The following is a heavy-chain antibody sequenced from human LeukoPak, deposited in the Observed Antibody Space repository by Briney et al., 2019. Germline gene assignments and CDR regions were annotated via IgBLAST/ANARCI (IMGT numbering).Heavy chain of an antibody. CDR2: INPNSGGT. CDR3: AGDMVRGVILRRVSEY. V-gene: IGHV1-2*02. J-gene: IGHJ4*02. D-gene: IGHD3-10*01. CDR1: GYTVTGYH. Sequence: ASVKVSCKASGYTVTGYHMHWVRQAPGQGLEWMGWINPNSGGTNYAQKFQGRVTMTRDTSINTAYMELSRLRSDDTAVYYCAGDMVRGVILRRVSEYWGQGTLVTVSS.